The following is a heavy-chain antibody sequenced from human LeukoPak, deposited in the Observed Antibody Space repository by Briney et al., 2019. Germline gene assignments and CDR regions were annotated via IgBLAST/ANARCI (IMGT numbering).Heavy chain of an antibody. V-gene: IGHV4-39*01. D-gene: IGHD2-8*01. J-gene: IGHJ4*02. CDR1: GGSISTTTYH. CDR3: AREGLRGEYFDY. Sequence: PSETLSLTCAVSGGSISTTTYHWGCIRPPPGGGLEWIGNIYYSGSTFYNPSLKSRVTIFLDTSKNQFSLRLTSVTAADTAVYYCAREGLRGEYFDYWGQGTLVTVSS. CDR2: IYYSGST.